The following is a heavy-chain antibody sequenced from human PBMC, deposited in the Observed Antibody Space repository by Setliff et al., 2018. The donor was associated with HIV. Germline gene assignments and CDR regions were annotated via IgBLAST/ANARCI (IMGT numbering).Heavy chain of an antibody. J-gene: IGHJ4*02. CDR2: ISYTGGT. D-gene: IGHD5-12*01. Sequence: PSETLSLTCTVSGDSIRNDYWTWIRQSPEKGLEWIAYISYTGGTNYNPSHKSRVTLSLDASKNQISLKLRSVIAADTAMYYCARGHEWLRNWGQGTLVTVSS. CDR3: ARGHEWLRN. CDR1: GDSIRNDY. V-gene: IGHV4-59*01.